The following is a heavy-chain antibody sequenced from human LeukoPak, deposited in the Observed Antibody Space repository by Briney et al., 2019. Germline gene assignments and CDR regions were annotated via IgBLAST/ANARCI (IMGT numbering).Heavy chain of an antibody. CDR3: ARGVGRRIFGVVIARYYFDY. CDR2: MNPNSGNT. J-gene: IGHJ4*02. D-gene: IGHD3-3*01. CDR1: GYTFTSYD. Sequence: GASVKVSCTASGYTFTSYDINWVRQAPGQGLEWMGWMNPNSGNTGYAQKFQGRVTMTRNTSISTAYMELSSLRSEDTAVYYCARGVGRRIFGVVIARYYFDYWGQGTLVTASS. V-gene: IGHV1-8*01.